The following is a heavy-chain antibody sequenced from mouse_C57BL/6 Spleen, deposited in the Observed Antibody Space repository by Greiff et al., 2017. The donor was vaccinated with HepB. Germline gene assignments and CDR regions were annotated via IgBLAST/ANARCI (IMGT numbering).Heavy chain of an antibody. CDR2: INPYNGGT. CDR1: GYTFTDYY. D-gene: IGHD2-10*01. CDR3: ARSSYYGNYEY. V-gene: IGHV1-19*01. J-gene: IGHJ2*01. Sequence: VQLKESGPVLVKPGASVKMSCKASGYTFTDYYMNWVKQSHGKSLEWIGVINPYNGGTSYNQKFKGKATLTVDKSSSTAYMELNSLTSEDSAVYYCARSSYYGNYEYWGQGTTLTVSS.